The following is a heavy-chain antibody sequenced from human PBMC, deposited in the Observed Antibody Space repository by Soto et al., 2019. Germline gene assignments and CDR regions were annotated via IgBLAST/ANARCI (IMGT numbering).Heavy chain of an antibody. Sequence: GASVKVSCKASNYTFITYGITWVRQAPGQGLEWVGWITPYNGNTNYGQNFQGRATMTADTSTSTAYMELGSLTTDDTAVYYCARDTSFYFDYWGQGTRVTVSS. V-gene: IGHV1-18*01. CDR2: ITPYNGNT. D-gene: IGHD2-2*01. J-gene: IGHJ4*02. CDR1: NYTFITYG. CDR3: ARDTSFYFDY.